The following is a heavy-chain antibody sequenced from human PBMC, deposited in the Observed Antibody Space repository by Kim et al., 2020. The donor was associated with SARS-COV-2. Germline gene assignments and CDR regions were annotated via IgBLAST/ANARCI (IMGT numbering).Heavy chain of an antibody. CDR3: AKEGSGGGVDY. CDR1: GFTFRTYG. J-gene: IGHJ4*02. Sequence: GGSLRLSCAASGFTFRTYGMHWVRQAPGKGLEWVALISYDGTTKYYADSVKGRFTISRDNSKNTVYLEMNSLKPEDTAVYYCAKEGSGGGVDYWGQGTLVTVSS. V-gene: IGHV3-30*18. D-gene: IGHD3-16*01. CDR2: ISYDGTTK.